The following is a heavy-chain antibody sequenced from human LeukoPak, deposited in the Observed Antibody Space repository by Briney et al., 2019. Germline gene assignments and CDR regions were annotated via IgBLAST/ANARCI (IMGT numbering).Heavy chain of an antibody. CDR2: IYHSRNT. Sequence: PSETLSLTCAVSDFSISNPYYWGWVRPPPGKGLEWIGNIYHSRNTYYNPTLKSRVTISVDTSKNQFSLRLNSVTAADTAVYYCARVEWGSVAALDDWYFDLWGRGTLVAVSS. CDR3: ARVEWGSVAALDDWYFDL. CDR1: DFSISNPYY. J-gene: IGHJ2*01. D-gene: IGHD6-6*01. V-gene: IGHV4-38-2*01.